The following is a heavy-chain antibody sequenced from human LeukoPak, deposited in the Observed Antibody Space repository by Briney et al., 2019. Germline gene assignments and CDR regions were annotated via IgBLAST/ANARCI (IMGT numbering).Heavy chain of an antibody. V-gene: IGHV4-34*01. J-gene: IGHJ6*02. CDR2: INHSGST. CDR3: ARGSSYYYYGMDV. CDR1: GGSFSGYY. Sequence: SETLSLTCAVYGGSFSGYYWSWIRQPPGKGLEWIGEINHSGSTNYNPSLKSQVTIPVDTSKNQFSLKLSSVTAADTAVYYCARGSSYYYYGMDVWGQGTTVTVSS.